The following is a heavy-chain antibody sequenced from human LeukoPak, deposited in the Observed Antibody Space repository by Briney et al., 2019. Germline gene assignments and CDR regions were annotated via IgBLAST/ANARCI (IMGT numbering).Heavy chain of an antibody. CDR1: GFTFSSYA. Sequence: GGSLRLPCAASGFTFSSYAMHWVRQAPGKGLEWVAVISYDGSNKYYADSVKGRFTISRDNSKNTLYLQMNSLRAEDTAVYYCASEDSSWGQGTLVTVSS. J-gene: IGHJ4*02. CDR3: ASEDSS. D-gene: IGHD6-13*01. V-gene: IGHV3-30-3*01. CDR2: ISYDGSNK.